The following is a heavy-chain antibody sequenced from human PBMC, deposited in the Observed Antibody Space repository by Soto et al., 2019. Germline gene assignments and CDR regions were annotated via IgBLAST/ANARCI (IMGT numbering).Heavy chain of an antibody. CDR2: ISYDGSNK. J-gene: IGHJ4*02. Sequence: LRLSCAASGFTFSSYGMHWVRQAPGKGLEWVAVISYDGSNKYYADSVKGRFTISRDNSKNTLYLQMNSLRAEDTAVYYCAKEGYYFDYWGQGTLVTVSS. V-gene: IGHV3-30*18. CDR1: GFTFSSYG. CDR3: AKEGYYFDY.